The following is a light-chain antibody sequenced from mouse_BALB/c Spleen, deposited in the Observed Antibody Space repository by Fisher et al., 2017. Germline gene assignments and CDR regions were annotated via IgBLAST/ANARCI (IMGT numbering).Light chain of an antibody. CDR3: QQWSSNPFT. CDR2: DTS. CDR1: SSISS. V-gene: IGKV4-59*01. Sequence: IVLTQSPAIMSASPGEEVTMTCSASSSISSSYLHWYQQKPGSSPKRWIYDTSKLASGVPARFSGSGSGTSYSLTISRMEAEDAATYYCQQWSSNPFTFGSGTKLEIK. J-gene: IGKJ4*01.